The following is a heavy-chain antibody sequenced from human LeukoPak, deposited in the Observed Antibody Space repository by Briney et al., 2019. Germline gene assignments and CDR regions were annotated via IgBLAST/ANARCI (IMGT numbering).Heavy chain of an antibody. CDR1: GFTFRDYW. D-gene: IGHD6-19*01. Sequence: GGSLRLSCVASGFTFRDYWMTWVRQAPGKGLEWVANIKQDGSETYYVDSVKGRFTISRDNAKNSLSLQMNSLRAEDTAVYYCARQRGSGCLDYWGQGTLVTVSS. CDR2: IKQDGSET. J-gene: IGHJ4*02. V-gene: IGHV3-7*01. CDR3: ARQRGSGCLDY.